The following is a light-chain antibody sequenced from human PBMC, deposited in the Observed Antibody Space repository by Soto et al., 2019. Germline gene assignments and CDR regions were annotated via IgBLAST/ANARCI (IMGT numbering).Light chain of an antibody. J-gene: IGKJ2*01. V-gene: IGKV2-28*01. Sequence: DILMAQSPLSLPVPPGTPASISSRPRQSRLPSNGYNYLDGYLQKPGQSPQLLFYLGSNRSYGVPDRFSGSGSGTDFTLKNSRVEAEDVGVYYCMQALQTPPYTFGQGTKLEIK. CDR1: QSRLPSNGYNY. CDR3: MQALQTPPYT. CDR2: LGS.